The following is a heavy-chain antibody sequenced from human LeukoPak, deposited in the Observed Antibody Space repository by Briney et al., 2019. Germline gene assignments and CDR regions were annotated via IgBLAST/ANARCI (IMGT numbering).Heavy chain of an antibody. CDR3: ARDGSSGSYMGGY. D-gene: IGHD3-10*01. V-gene: IGHV3-7*04. Sequence: PGGSLRLSCAASGFTFSSYWMSWVRQAPGKGREWVANIKQDGSEKYYVDSVKGRFTISRDNAKNSLYLQMNSLRAEDTAVYYCARDGSSGSYMGGYWGQGTLVTVSS. CDR2: IKQDGSEK. CDR1: GFTFSSYW. J-gene: IGHJ4*02.